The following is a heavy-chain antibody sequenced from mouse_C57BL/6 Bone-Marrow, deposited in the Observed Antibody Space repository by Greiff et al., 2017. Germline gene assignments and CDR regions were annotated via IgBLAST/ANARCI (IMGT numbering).Heavy chain of an antibody. CDR1: GYSITSGYY. J-gene: IGHJ4*01. V-gene: IGHV3-6*01. CDR2: ISYDGSN. D-gene: IGHD2-3*01. CDR3: ARGGYWYYAMDY. Sequence: EVQLQESGPGLVKPSQSLSLTCSVTGYSITSGYYWNWIRQFPGNKLEWMGYISYDGSNNYNPSLKNRISITRDTSKNQFFLKLNSVTTEDTATYYCARGGYWYYAMDYWGQGTSVTVSS.